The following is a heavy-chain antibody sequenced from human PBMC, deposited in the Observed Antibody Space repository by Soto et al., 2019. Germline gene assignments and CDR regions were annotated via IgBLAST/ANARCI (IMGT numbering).Heavy chain of an antibody. CDR3: ARGSRQYCYGSGSYLYYFDY. Sequence: GGSLRLSCAASGFTFNMYWMHWVRQAPGKGLEWISRISTDGTTTGYADSVRGRLTVSRDNAQNTLYLQMNSLRAEDTAVYYCARGSRQYCYGSGSYLYYFDYWGQGTLGTVSS. CDR2: ISTDGTTT. CDR1: GFTFNMYW. V-gene: IGHV3-74*01. J-gene: IGHJ4*02. D-gene: IGHD3-10*01.